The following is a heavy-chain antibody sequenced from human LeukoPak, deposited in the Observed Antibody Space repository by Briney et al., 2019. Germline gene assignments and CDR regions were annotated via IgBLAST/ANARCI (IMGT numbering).Heavy chain of an antibody. J-gene: IGHJ4*02. CDR3: AREGFGELLSLDY. V-gene: IGHV3-53*01. CDR1: GFTVSSNY. CDR2: IYSGGST. D-gene: IGHD3-10*01. Sequence: GGSLRLSCAASGFTVSSNYMSWVRQAPGKGLEWVSVIYSGGSTYYADSVKGRFTISRDNSKNTLYLQMNSLRAEDTAVYYCAREGFGELLSLDYWGQGTLVTVSS.